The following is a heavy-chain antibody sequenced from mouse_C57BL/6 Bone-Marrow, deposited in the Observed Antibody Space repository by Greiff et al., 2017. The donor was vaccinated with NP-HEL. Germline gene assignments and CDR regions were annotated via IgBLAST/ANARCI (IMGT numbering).Heavy chain of an antibody. V-gene: IGHV1-69*01. CDR1: GYTFTSYW. J-gene: IGHJ4*01. CDR2: IDPSDSYT. CDR3: AREDYSNLYAMDY. Sequence: QVQLQQPGAELVMPGASVKLSCKASGYTFTSYWMHWVKQRPGQGLEWIGEIDPSDSYTNYNQKFKGKSTLTVDKSSSTAYMQLSSLTYEDSAVYYCAREDYSNLYAMDYWGQGTSVTVSS. D-gene: IGHD2-5*01.